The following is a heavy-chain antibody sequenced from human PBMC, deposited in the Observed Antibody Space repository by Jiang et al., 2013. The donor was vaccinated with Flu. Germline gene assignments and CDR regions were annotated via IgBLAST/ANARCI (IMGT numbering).Heavy chain of an antibody. V-gene: IGHV4-59*08. D-gene: IGHD1-26*01. CDR2: IFYTGRT. Sequence: LLKPSETLSLTCTVSGGSISDYYWGWIRQPPGKGLEWIGYIFYTGRTNYNPSLKGRVSISVDTSNNQFSLKLSSVTAADTAVYYCARRQGSGDLDYWGQGTLVTVSS. CDR1: GGSISDYY. J-gene: IGHJ4*02. CDR3: ARRQGSGDLDY.